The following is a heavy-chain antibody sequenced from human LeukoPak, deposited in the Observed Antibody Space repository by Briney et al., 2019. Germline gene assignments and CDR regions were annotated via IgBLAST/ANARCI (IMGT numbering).Heavy chain of an antibody. D-gene: IGHD6-13*01. CDR3: ARVAEAAAFDY. J-gene: IGHJ4*02. V-gene: IGHV3-21*06. Sequence: GGSLRLSCAVYGFIFSSYSMNWVRPAPGKGLGWVSSISSSSSYIYYADSVKGRFTISRDNAKNSLYLQMNSLRAEDTALYYCARVAEAAAFDYWGQGTLVTVSS. CDR2: ISSSSSYI. CDR1: GFIFSSYS.